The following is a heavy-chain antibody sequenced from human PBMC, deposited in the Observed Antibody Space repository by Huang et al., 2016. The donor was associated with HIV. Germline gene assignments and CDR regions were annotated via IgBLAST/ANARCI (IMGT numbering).Heavy chain of an antibody. J-gene: IGHJ4*02. CDR2: ITDGINNR. D-gene: IGHD3-3*01. CDR1: GFTFSSYA. CDR3: AKDADTSGYDVLGPFGS. V-gene: IGHV3-23*01. Sequence: EVLLLESGGGLVQPGGSLRLSCVASGFTFSSYAMRWVRQAPGKGLEWVSVITDGINNRYYAHSCKGRFAVSRDDSTNTLYLQMNSLRAEDTAVYYCAKDADTSGYDVLGPFGSWGQGTLVTVSS.